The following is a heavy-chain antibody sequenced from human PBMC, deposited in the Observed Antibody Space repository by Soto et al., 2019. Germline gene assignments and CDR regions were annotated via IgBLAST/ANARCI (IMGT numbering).Heavy chain of an antibody. V-gene: IGHV3-30-3*01. CDR2: ISYDGSNK. CDR1: GFTFSSYA. Sequence: GGSLRLSCAASGFTFSSYAMHWVRQAPGKGLEWVAVISYDGSNKYYADSVKGRFTISRDNAKNSLYLQMNSLRAEDTAVYYCARDGDYVWGSYRPTNHDAFDIWGQGTMVTVSS. CDR3: ARDGDYVWGSYRPTNHDAFDI. D-gene: IGHD3-16*02. J-gene: IGHJ3*02.